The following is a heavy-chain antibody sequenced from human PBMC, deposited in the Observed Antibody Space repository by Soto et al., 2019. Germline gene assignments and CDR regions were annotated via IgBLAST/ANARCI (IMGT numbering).Heavy chain of an antibody. CDR3: ARVMDTAMVSGYYVMDV. V-gene: IGHV4-4*02. CDR1: GGSISSSNW. D-gene: IGHD5-18*01. CDR2: IYHSGNT. J-gene: IGHJ6*02. Sequence: ETLSLTCAVSGGSISSSNWWSWVRQPPGTGLEWIGEIYHSGNTNYNPSLKSRVTISVDKSKNQFALRLSSVIAADTAGYYCARVMDTAMVSGYYVMDVWGQGTTVTVS.